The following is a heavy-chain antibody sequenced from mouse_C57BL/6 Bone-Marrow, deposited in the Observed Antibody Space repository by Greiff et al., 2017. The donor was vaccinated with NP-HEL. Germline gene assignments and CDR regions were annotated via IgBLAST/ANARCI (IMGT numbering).Heavy chain of an antibody. D-gene: IGHD2-3*01. CDR3: ARRGAYDGYYWFAY. V-gene: IGHV1-52*01. J-gene: IGHJ3*01. CDR2: IDPSDSET. Sequence: VQLQQPGAELVRPGSSVKLSCKASGYTFTSYWMHWVKQRPIQGLEWIGNIDPSDSETHYNQKFKDKATLTVDKSSSTAYMQLSSLTSEDSAVYYCARRGAYDGYYWFAYWGQGTLVTVSA. CDR1: GYTFTSYW.